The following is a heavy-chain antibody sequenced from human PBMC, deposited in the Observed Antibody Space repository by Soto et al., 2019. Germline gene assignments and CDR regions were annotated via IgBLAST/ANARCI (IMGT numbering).Heavy chain of an antibody. J-gene: IGHJ4*02. Sequence: QVQLVQSGAEVKKSGASVKVSCKASGYTFTSHDINWVRQATGQGLEWMGWMNPNSGNTGYAQKFQGRVTMTRNTSISTAYMELSSLRSEDTAVYYCARWDYGVYARFDYWSQVTLVTVSS. CDR2: MNPNSGNT. V-gene: IGHV1-8*01. CDR1: GYTFTSHD. CDR3: ARWDYGVYARFDY. D-gene: IGHD4-17*01.